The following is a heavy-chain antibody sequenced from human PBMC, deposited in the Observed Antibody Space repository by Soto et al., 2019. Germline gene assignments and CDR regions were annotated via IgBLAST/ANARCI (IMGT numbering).Heavy chain of an antibody. CDR3: ARDDGSYYALPQFDY. CDR2: INPNSGGT. Sequence: QVQLVQSGAEVKKPGASVKVSCKASGYTFTGYYMHWVRQAPGQGLEWMGWINPNSGGTNYAQKFQGRVTMTRDTSISTAYMELSRLRSDDTAVYYCARDDGSYYALPQFDYWGQGTLVTVSS. V-gene: IGHV1-2*02. J-gene: IGHJ4*02. CDR1: GYTFTGYY. D-gene: IGHD1-26*01.